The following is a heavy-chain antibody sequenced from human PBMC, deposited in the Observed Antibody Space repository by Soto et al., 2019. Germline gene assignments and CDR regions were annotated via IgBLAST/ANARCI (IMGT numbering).Heavy chain of an antibody. CDR3: ARVRKYFDWLGYYYYYGMDV. Sequence: SVKVSCKASGGTFSSYSISWVLQAPGEGLEWMGGIIPIFGTANYAQKFQGRVTITADESTSTAYMELSSLRSEDTAVYYCARVRKYFDWLGYYYYYGMDVWGQGTTVTVSS. J-gene: IGHJ6*02. CDR1: GGTFSSYS. CDR2: IIPIFGTA. V-gene: IGHV1-69*13. D-gene: IGHD3-9*01.